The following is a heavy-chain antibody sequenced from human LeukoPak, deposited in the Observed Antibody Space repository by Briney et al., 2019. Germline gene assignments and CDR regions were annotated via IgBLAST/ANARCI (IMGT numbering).Heavy chain of an antibody. D-gene: IGHD2-15*01. V-gene: IGHV5-51*01. CDR2: IYPGDSDT. CDR1: GYSFTSYW. CDR3: AVGYCSGGSCSDDAFDI. J-gene: IGHJ3*02. Sequence: GESLKISCKGSGYSFTSYWIGWVRQMPGKGLEWMGIIYPGDSDTRYSPSFQGQVTISADKSISTAYLQWSSLRASDTAMYYCAVGYCSGGSCSDDAFDIWGQGTMVTVSS.